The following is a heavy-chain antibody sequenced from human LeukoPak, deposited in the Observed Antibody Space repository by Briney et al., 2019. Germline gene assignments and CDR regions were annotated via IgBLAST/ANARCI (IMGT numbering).Heavy chain of an antibody. CDR2: IYYSGYT. Sequence: RPSETLSLTCTVSGGSTSSYYWSWIRQPPGKGLEWIGYIYYSGYTNYNPSLKSRVTISVDTSKNQFSLKLSSVTAADTAVYYCARTTMVRGTYYMDVWGKGTTVTISS. CDR1: GGSTSSYY. V-gene: IGHV4-59*01. CDR3: ARTTMVRGTYYMDV. J-gene: IGHJ6*03. D-gene: IGHD3-10*01.